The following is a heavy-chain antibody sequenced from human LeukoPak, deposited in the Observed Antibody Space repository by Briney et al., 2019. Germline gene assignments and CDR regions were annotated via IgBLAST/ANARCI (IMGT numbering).Heavy chain of an antibody. V-gene: IGHV3-48*01. CDR2: VSGSGVTM. J-gene: IGHJ4*02. Sequence: GGSLRLSCAASGFTFRSFSMSWVRQAPGKGLEWVSYVSGSGVTMYYADSVKGRFTISRDNSKSSLFMQMNSLRAEDTAVYYCASDYDFSDGSKRGFDRWGQGTLVTVSS. CDR1: GFTFRSFS. D-gene: IGHD3-3*01. CDR3: ASDYDFSDGSKRGFDR.